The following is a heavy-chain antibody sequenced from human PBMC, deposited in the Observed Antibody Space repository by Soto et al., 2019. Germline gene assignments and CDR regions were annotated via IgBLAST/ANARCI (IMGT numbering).Heavy chain of an antibody. D-gene: IGHD1-26*01. CDR2: ISHTGDT. CDR1: GASVGSDSCF. J-gene: IGHJ4*02. Sequence: SEALSLTSTGSGASVGSDSCFWTRIRQPPGKGLEWIAYISHTGDTNYNPSLKSRVTISIDTSRNQFSLTVTSVTAADTAVYFCARIVVGVTVDLWGQGSLVTVSS. V-gene: IGHV4-61*01. CDR3: ARIVVGVTVDL.